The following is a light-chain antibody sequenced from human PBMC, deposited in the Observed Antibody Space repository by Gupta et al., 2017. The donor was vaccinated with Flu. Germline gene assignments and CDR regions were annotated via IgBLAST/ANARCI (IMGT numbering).Light chain of an antibody. Sequence: QSVLTQLPSASGTPGQRVTISCSGSSSNCGSEAVNWYQRLPGTAPKLLIYDNSQRPSGVPARFSGYKSGTSASLAISGLQSEDEADYYCSAWDESWNGWVFGGGTKLTVL. CDR3: SAWDESWNGWV. V-gene: IGLV1-44*01. CDR1: SSNCGSEA. CDR2: DNS. J-gene: IGLJ3*02.